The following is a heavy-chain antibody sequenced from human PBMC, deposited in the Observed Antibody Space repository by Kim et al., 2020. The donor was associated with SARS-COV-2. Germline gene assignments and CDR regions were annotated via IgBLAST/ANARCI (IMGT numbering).Heavy chain of an antibody. D-gene: IGHD3-10*01. CDR1: GFTFSSYG. CDR2: IRHDGSEK. CDR3: AGTMVRGVIITGYNNYG. V-gene: IGHV3-7*01. Sequence: GGSLRLSCVASGFTFSSYGMPWVRQAPGKGLEWVADIRHDGSEKYYVDSVKGRFTISRDNSKNSLYLQMNSLRAEDTAVYYCAGTMVRGVIITGYNNYG. J-gene: IGHJ6*01.